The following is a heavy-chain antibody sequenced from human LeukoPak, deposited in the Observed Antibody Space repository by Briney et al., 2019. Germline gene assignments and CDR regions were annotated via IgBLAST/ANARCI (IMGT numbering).Heavy chain of an antibody. D-gene: IGHD3-3*01. V-gene: IGHV1-2*02. CDR2: INTKSGRT. J-gene: IGHJ5*02. CDR3: ARADFIDAGPYLIGP. CDR1: GYSFTDYY. Sequence: ASVRVSCKASGYSFTDYYIHWVRQAPGQGLEWMGWINTKSGRTSSARKFQGRVTMTRDPSVTTVYMDLAWLTSDDTAIYFCARADFIDAGPYLIGPWGQGTLVTVSS.